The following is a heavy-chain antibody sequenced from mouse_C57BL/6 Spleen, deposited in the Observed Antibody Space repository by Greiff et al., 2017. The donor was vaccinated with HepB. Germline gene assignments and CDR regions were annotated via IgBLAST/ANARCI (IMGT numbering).Heavy chain of an antibody. J-gene: IGHJ3*01. CDR2: IRNKANNHAT. CDR3: TRNYGSSPLVY. V-gene: IGHV6-6*01. CDR1: GFTFSDAW. Sequence: EVQGVESGGGLVQPGGSMKLSCAASGFTFSDAWMDWVRQSPEKGLEWVAEIRNKANNHATYYAESVKGRFTISRDESKSSVYLQMNSLRAEDTGIYYCTRNYGSSPLVYWGQGTLVTVSA. D-gene: IGHD1-1*01.